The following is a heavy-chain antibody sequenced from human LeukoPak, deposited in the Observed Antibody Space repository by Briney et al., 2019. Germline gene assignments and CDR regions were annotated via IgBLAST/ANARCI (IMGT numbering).Heavy chain of an antibody. V-gene: IGHV3-74*01. Sequence: GGSLRLSCAASGNYWMHWVRQAPGKGLVWVSHINSDGSWTSYADSVKGRFTISKDNAKNTVYLQMNSLRAEDTADYYCVSFYETYWGRGTLVTVSS. CDR1: GNYW. CDR2: INSDGSWT. J-gene: IGHJ4*02. CDR3: VSFYETY. D-gene: IGHD2/OR15-2a*01.